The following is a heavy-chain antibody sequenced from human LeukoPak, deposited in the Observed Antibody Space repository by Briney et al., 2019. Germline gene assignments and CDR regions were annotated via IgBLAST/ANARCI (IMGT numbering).Heavy chain of an antibody. Sequence: GGSLRLSCAASGFTFSSYVMSWVRQAPGKGLEWVSAISGSGGSTYYADSVKGRFTISRDNSKNTLYLQMNSLRAEDTAVYYCAKDGDIWFGELLPAFDYWGQGTLVTVSS. CDR1: GFTFSSYV. D-gene: IGHD3-10*01. J-gene: IGHJ4*02. V-gene: IGHV3-23*01. CDR2: ISGSGGST. CDR3: AKDGDIWFGELLPAFDY.